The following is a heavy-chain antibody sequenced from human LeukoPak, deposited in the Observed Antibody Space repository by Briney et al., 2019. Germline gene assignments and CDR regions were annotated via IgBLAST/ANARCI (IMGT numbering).Heavy chain of an antibody. Sequence: GGSLRLSCAASGFTFSSNYMSWVRQAPGKGLEWVSVIYSGGSTYYADSVKGRFTISRDNARNTLYLQMSSLRADDTAVYYCAREGVATADYWGQGTLVTVSS. CDR2: IYSGGST. J-gene: IGHJ4*02. V-gene: IGHV3-66*01. D-gene: IGHD3-3*01. CDR1: GFTFSSNY. CDR3: AREGVATADY.